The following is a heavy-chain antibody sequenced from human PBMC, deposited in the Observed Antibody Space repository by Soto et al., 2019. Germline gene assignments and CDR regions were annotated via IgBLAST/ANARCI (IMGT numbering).Heavy chain of an antibody. CDR2: LNGDGTST. J-gene: IGHJ4*02. V-gene: IGHV3-74*01. Sequence: EVQLVESGGDLVQPGGSLRLSCAASGFTFSNYWMHWVRQTPGKGLVYVSRLNGDGTSTNYADSVKGRFTISRDNAKKTLYLQMNSLRAADTAVDYCARATVTRTLNYWGQGNLVTVSS. CDR1: GFTFSNYW. D-gene: IGHD4-17*01. CDR3: ARATVTRTLNY.